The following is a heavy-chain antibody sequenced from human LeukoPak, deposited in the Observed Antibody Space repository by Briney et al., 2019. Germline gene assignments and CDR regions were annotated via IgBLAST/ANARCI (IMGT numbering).Heavy chain of an antibody. CDR2: IYYSGST. J-gene: IGHJ4*02. CDR1: GGSISSSSYY. D-gene: IGHD3-16*02. Sequence: SETLSLTCTVSGGSISSSSYYWGWIRQPPGQGLKWIGSIYYSGSTYYNPSLKSRVTISLDTSKNQFSLNLSSLTAADTAVYYCARDYRGTYPPGYFDYWGQGTLVTVSS. CDR3: ARDYRGTYPPGYFDY. V-gene: IGHV4-39*07.